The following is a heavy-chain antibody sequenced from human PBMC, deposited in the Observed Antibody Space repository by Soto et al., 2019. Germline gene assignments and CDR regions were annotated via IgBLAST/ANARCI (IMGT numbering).Heavy chain of an antibody. Sequence: GGSLRLACTASGFIVSDTYVNWVRQAPGKGLEWVSVISNRGDTHYADSVRGRFSLSRDISDNTLHLQMNNLRVEDTAVYYCAREPRYCRGGSCSITGDAYYIWGQGTMVTVSS. CDR1: GFIVSDTY. J-gene: IGHJ3*02. V-gene: IGHV3-66*01. D-gene: IGHD2-15*01. CDR3: AREPRYCRGGSCSITGDAYYI. CDR2: ISNRGDT.